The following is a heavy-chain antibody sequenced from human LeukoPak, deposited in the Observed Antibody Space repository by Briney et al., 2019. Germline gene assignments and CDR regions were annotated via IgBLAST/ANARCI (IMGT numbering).Heavy chain of an antibody. CDR2: IIPTLGIA. D-gene: IGHD1-26*01. Sequence: SVRVSCKASGGTFMGGTFNHYAINWVRQAPGQGLEWVGRIIPTLGIANQPQKFQGRVTITADESASTAYMELSSLRSEDTAVYYCARAQEWELLPNYYYMDVWGKGTTVTVSS. V-gene: IGHV1-69*04. CDR3: ARAQEWELLPNYYYMDV. CDR1: GGTFMGGTFNHYA. J-gene: IGHJ6*03.